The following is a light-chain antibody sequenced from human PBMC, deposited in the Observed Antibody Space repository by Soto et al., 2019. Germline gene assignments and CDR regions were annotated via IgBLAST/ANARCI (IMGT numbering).Light chain of an antibody. CDR1: SSDVGGYNY. V-gene: IGLV2-8*01. Sequence: QPVLTQPPSASGSPGQSVTISCTGTSSDVGGYNYVSWYQQHPGKAPKLMIYEVSKRPSGVPDRFSGSKSGNTASLTVSGLQAEDEADYHCSSYAGNNIVFGGGTKLTVL. CDR3: SSYAGNNIV. CDR2: EVS. J-gene: IGLJ2*01.